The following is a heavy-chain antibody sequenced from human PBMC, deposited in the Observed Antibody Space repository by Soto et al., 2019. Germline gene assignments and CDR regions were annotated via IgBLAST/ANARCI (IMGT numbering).Heavy chain of an antibody. J-gene: IGHJ6*02. Sequence: QGQLVQSGAEVKKPGSSVKVSCKVSGGTFSNYAIDWVRLAPGHGLEWMGGIFPIFGTTYYTQKFQGRATIIEDDSTTTAYLEMSSLRSEDTAIYYCARVEAVAGLYNYHGLDVWGQGTAVTVSS. CDR1: GGTFSNYA. CDR2: IFPIFGTT. CDR3: ARVEAVAGLYNYHGLDV. V-gene: IGHV1-69*12. D-gene: IGHD6-19*01.